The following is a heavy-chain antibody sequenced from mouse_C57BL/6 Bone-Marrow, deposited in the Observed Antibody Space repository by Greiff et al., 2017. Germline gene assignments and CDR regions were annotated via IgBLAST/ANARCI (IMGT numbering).Heavy chain of an antibody. CDR3: ARLYGSSYVGFAY. V-gene: IGHV1-50*01. D-gene: IGHD1-1*01. CDR1: GYTFTSYW. Sequence: QLQQPGAELVKPGASVKLSCKASGYTFTSYWMQWVKQRPGQGLEWIGEIDPSDSYTNYNQKFKGKATLTVDTSSSTAYMQLSSLTSEDSAVYYCARLYGSSYVGFAYWGQGTLVTVSA. CDR2: IDPSDSYT. J-gene: IGHJ3*01.